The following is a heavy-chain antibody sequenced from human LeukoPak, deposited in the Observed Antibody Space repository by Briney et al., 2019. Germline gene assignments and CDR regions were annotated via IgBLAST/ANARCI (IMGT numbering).Heavy chain of an antibody. Sequence: GALRLSCAASGFTFSSYGMSWVRQAPGKGLEWVSAISGSGGSTYYADSVKGRFTISRDNSKNTLYLQMNSLRAEDTAVYYCAKDLGNYDILTGYYPQYPLLFDPWAREPWSPSPQ. CDR1: GFTFSSYG. J-gene: IGHJ5*02. V-gene: IGHV3-23*01. D-gene: IGHD3-9*01. CDR3: AKDLGNYDILTGYYPQYPLLFDP. CDR2: ISGSGGST.